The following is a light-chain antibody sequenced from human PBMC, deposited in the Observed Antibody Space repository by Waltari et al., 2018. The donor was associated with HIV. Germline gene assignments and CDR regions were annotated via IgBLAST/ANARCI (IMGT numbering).Light chain of an antibody. CDR3: LVHMGHGAWV. CDR1: SGAVHTTSF. CDR2: STN. V-gene: IGLV8-61*01. J-gene: IGLJ3*02. Sequence: QTVVTQEPSFSVSPGGTVTLTCGLNSGAVHTTSFPSSYQQTPGQAPRPLIYSTNIRSSGVPERFSGSILGNKAALTITGAQADDESDYYCLVHMGHGAWVFGGGTKLTVL.